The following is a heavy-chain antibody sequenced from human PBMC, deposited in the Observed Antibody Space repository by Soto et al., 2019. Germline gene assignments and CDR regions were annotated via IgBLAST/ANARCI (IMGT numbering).Heavy chain of an antibody. Sequence: PSETLSLTCSVSCYLISSGYYWGWVRQTPGKGLEWLGGIDYSGKTYKDPSLKSRVSASVDLSQNQFSLNLRSVTAADTAVYFCARDLSSGYDSYYLDYWGQGTLVTVSS. CDR2: IDYSGKT. J-gene: IGHJ4*02. V-gene: IGHV4-38-2*02. CDR1: CYLISSGYY. CDR3: ARDLSSGYDSYYLDY. D-gene: IGHD3-22*01.